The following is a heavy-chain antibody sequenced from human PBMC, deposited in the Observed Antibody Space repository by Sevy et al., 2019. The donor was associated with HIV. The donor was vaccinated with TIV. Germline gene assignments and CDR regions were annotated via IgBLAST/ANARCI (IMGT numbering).Heavy chain of an antibody. CDR3: AKGDVQNTRAGVDP. J-gene: IGHJ5*02. CDR1: GFIFSNYV. D-gene: IGHD2-21*01. Sequence: GGSLRLSCAASGFIFSNYVMSWVRQLPGKRLEWVSSITNSGDITFYGHSVKGRFTVSRDNSKNTMYLHMNSLGAEDTAIYYCAKGDVQNTRAGVDPWGQGTLVTVSS. V-gene: IGHV3-23*01. CDR2: ITNSGDIT.